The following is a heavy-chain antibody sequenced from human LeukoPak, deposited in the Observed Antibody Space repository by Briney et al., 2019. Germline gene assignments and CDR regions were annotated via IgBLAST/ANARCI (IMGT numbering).Heavy chain of an antibody. CDR3: AREPRRYSSGWYQGGIDY. Sequence: ASVKVSCKASGYTFTSYAMNWVRQAPGQGLEWMGWINTNTGNPTYAQGFTGRFVFSLDTSVSTAYLQISSLKAEGTAVYYCAREPRRYSSGWYQGGIDYWGQGTLVTVSS. J-gene: IGHJ4*02. D-gene: IGHD6-19*01. V-gene: IGHV7-4-1*02. CDR1: GYTFTSYA. CDR2: INTNTGNP.